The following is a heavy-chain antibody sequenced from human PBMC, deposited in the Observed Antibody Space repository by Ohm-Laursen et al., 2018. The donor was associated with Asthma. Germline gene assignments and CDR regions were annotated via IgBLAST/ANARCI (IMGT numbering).Heavy chain of an antibody. CDR2: IKQDGSEK. J-gene: IGHJ6*02. CDR1: GFTFSSYW. Sequence: SLRLSCSASGFTFSSYWMSWVRQAPGKGLEWVANIKQDGSEKYYVDSVKGRFTISSDNAKNSLYLQMNSLRAEDTAVYYCARSRGLHYGDYYYYYGMDVWGQGTTVTVSS. D-gene: IGHD4-17*01. V-gene: IGHV3-7*01. CDR3: ARSRGLHYGDYYYYYGMDV.